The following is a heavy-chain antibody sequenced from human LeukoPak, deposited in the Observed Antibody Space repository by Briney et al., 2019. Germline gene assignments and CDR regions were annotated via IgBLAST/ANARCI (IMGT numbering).Heavy chain of an antibody. J-gene: IGHJ4*02. CDR3: ATNLGGHRAVALDR. D-gene: IGHD3-16*01. V-gene: IGHV4-61*01. CDR2: IYYSGST. CDR1: GGSVSSGSYY. Sequence: SETLSLTCTVSGGSVSSGSYYWSWIRQPPGKGLEWIGYIYYSGSTNYNPSLKSRVTISVDTSKNQFSLKLSSVTAADTAVYYCATNLGGHRAVALDRWGQGTPVTVSS.